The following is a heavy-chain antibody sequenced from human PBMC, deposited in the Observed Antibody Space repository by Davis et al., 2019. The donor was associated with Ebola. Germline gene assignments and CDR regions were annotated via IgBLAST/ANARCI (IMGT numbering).Heavy chain of an antibody. D-gene: IGHD5-12*01. CDR1: GFTFSSYE. V-gene: IGHV3-48*03. Sequence: GGSLRLSCAASGFTFSSYEMNWVRQAPGKGLEWVSYISSSGSTIYYADSVKGRFTISRDNAKNSLYLQMNSLRAEDTALYYCAKGAATIQYYFDYWGQGTLVTVSS. J-gene: IGHJ4*02. CDR3: AKGAATIQYYFDY. CDR2: ISSSGSTI.